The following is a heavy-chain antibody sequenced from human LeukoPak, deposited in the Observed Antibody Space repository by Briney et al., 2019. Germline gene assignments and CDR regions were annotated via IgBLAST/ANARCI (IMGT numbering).Heavy chain of an antibody. J-gene: IGHJ4*02. CDR2: ISSSGSTI. Sequence: GGSLRLSCAASGFTLSSYEMNWVRQAPGKGLEWVSYISSSGSTIYYADSVKGRFTISRDNAKNSLYLQMNSLRAEDTAVYYCARANGGGVDYWGQGTLVTVSS. CDR3: ARANGGGVDY. CDR1: GFTLSSYE. V-gene: IGHV3-48*03. D-gene: IGHD2-21*01.